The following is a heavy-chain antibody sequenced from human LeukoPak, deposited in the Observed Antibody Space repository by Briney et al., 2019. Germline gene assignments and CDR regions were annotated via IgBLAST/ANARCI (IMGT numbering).Heavy chain of an antibody. V-gene: IGHV4-59*12. Sequence: SETLSLTCTVSGGSISSYYWSWIRQPPGKGLEWIGYIYYSGSTYYNPSLKSRVTISVDTSKNQFSLKLSSVTAADTAVYYCARERGGTYDSSGYSLNWGQGTLVTVSS. CDR3: ARERGGTYDSSGYSLN. CDR1: GGSISSYY. D-gene: IGHD3-22*01. CDR2: IYYSGST. J-gene: IGHJ4*02.